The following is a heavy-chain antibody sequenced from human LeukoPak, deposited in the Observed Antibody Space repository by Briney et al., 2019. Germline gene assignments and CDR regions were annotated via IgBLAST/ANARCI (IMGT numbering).Heavy chain of an antibody. J-gene: IGHJ5*02. CDR2: IGTAGDT. CDR3: ARAPRGRGWTHFDP. D-gene: IGHD1-26*01. Sequence: GSLRLSCAASGFTFSSYDMHWVRQATGKGLEWVSAIGTAGDTYYPGSVKGRFTISRENAKNSLYLQMNSLRAGDTAVYYCARAPRGRGWTHFDPWGQGTLVTVSS. V-gene: IGHV3-13*01. CDR1: GFTFSSYD.